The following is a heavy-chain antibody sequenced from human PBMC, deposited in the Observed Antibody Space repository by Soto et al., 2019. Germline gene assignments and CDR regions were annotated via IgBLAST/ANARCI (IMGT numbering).Heavy chain of an antibody. CDR1: GYTFTSYG. CDR3: AREGGGDGGSYPDAFDC. Sequence: QVQLVQSGAEVKKTGASVKVYCKASGYTFTSYGISWVRQAPGQGLEWMGWISAYNGNTNYAQKLQGRVTMTTDTSTSTAYLELRSLRSDDTAVYYCAREGGGDGGSYPDAFDCWGQGTLVTVSS. CDR2: ISAYNGNT. V-gene: IGHV1-18*01. D-gene: IGHD1-26*01. J-gene: IGHJ4*02.